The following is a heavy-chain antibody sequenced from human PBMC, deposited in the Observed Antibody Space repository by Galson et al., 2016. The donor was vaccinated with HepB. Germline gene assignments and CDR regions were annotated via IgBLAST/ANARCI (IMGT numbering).Heavy chain of an antibody. CDR1: GFTFSNSW. CDR2: INTDGRGI. J-gene: IGHJ5*01. V-gene: IGHV3-74*01. Sequence: SLRLSCAASGFTFSNSWMHWVRQAPGKGLVCVSRINTDGRGIAYAASVKGRFTISRDNAKNTLYLQMNSLRAEDTAVYYCARGLSMNWFDSWGQGTLVTVSS. CDR3: ARGLSMNWFDS.